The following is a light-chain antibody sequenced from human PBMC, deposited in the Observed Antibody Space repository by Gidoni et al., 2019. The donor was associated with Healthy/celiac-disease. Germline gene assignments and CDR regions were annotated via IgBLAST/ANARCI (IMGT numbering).Light chain of an antibody. V-gene: IGKV3-11*01. J-gene: IGKJ1*01. CDR1: QSVSSY. CDR2: DAS. CDR3: QQRSNWPPWT. Sequence: EIVLTQSPATLSLSPGERATLSCRASQSVSSYLAWSQQKPGQAPRLLIYDASNRATVIPARFSGSVSGTDFTLTISSLEPEDFAVYYCQQRSNWPPWTFXXXTKVEIK.